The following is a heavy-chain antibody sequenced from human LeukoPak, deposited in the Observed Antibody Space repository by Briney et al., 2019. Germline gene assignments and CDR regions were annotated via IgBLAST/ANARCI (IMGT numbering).Heavy chain of an antibody. D-gene: IGHD3-10*01. CDR2: ISGSGTI. J-gene: IGHJ5*02. V-gene: IGHV4-4*07. CDR3: ARDSGTTGEVKFDP. Sequence: SSETLSLTCTVSGGSINSYWSWIRQPAGKGLEWIGRISGSGTITYNPALQSRLSVSIDTSKNQFSLKLMSVTAADTAVYYCARDSGTTGEVKFDPWGQGTLVTVSS. CDR1: GGSINSY.